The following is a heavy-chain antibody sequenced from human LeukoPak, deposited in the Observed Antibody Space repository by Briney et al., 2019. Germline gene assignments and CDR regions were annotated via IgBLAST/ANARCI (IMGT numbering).Heavy chain of an antibody. CDR3: ARDNSVEDTAWWFDP. Sequence: VASVKVSCKASGYTFTSYDINWVRQAPGQGLEWMGIINPSGGSTSYAQKFQGRVTMTRDMSTSTDYMELSSLRSEDTAVYYCARDNSVEDTAWWFDPWGQGTLVTVSS. V-gene: IGHV1-46*01. D-gene: IGHD4-23*01. J-gene: IGHJ5*02. CDR1: GYTFTSYD. CDR2: INPSGGST.